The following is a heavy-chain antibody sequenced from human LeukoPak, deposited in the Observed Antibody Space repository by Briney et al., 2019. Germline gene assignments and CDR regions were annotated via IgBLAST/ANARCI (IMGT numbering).Heavy chain of an antibody. CDR3: ARVRGVIENYYYYYMDV. CDR2: IYYSGST. D-gene: IGHD3-10*01. Sequence: SETLSLTCTVSGGSISSYYWSWIRQPPGKGLEWIGYIYYSGSTNYNPSLKSRVTISVDTSKNQFSLKLSSVTAADTAVYYCARVRGVIENYYYYYMDVWGKGTTVTISS. CDR1: GGSISSYY. V-gene: IGHV4-59*01. J-gene: IGHJ6*03.